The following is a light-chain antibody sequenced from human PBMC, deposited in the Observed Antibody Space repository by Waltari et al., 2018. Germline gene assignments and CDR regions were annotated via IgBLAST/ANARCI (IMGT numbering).Light chain of an antibody. Sequence: IXLTQSPGTLXXSPXXXATXXCRVSESVRNTYRAWYQQKAGQAPRLLIYGSSTRATGIPDRFSGSGSGTDFTLTISRLEPEDFAVYYCQQYVSSPVTFGGGTKVEIK. CDR3: QQYVSSPVT. CDR2: GSS. V-gene: IGKV3-20*01. CDR1: ESVRNTY. J-gene: IGKJ4*01.